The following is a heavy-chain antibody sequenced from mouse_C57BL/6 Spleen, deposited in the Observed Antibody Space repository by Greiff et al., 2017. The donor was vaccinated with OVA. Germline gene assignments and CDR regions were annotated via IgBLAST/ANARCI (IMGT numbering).Heavy chain of an antibody. J-gene: IGHJ4*01. CDR2: ISDGGSYT. D-gene: IGHD2-2*01. CDR3: ARETMATMDY. Sequence: EVHLVESGGGLVKPGGSLKLSCAASGFTFSSYAMSWVRQTPEKRLEWVATISDGGSYTYYPDNVKGRFTISRDNAKNNLYLQMSHLKSEDTAMYYCARETMATMDYWGQGTSVTVSS. V-gene: IGHV5-4*01. CDR1: GFTFSSYA.